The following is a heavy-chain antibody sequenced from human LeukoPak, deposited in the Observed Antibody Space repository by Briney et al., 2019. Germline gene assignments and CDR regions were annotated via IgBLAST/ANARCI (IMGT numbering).Heavy chain of an antibody. J-gene: IGHJ6*02. D-gene: IGHD2-15*01. V-gene: IGHV5-51*01. Sequence: GASLKISCKGSGYSFTSYWIGWVRQMPGKGLEWMGIIYPGDSDTRYSPSFQGQVTISADKSISTAYLQWSSLKASDTAMYYCARDYCSGGSCYSGANYYGMDVWGQGTTVTVSS. CDR1: GYSFTSYW. CDR3: ARDYCSGGSCYSGANYYGMDV. CDR2: IYPGDSDT.